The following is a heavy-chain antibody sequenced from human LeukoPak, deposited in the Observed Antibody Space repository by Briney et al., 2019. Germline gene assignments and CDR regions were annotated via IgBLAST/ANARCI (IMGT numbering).Heavy chain of an antibody. CDR3: AKDLILVLPAAYDY. V-gene: IGHV3-23*01. Sequence: AGGSLRLSCAASGSFSSYVMTWVRQAPGRGLEWVSTLSASGGSTYYADSVKGRFTISRDNSKNTLYLQMSSLRAEDTAVYFCAKDLILVLPAAYDYWGQRTLVTVSS. D-gene: IGHD2-2*01. CDR2: LSASGGST. J-gene: IGHJ4*02. CDR1: GSFSSYV.